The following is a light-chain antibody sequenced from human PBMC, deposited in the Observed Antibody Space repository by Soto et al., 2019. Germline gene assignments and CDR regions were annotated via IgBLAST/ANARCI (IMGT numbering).Light chain of an antibody. CDR3: SSYTGSGTLVV. CDR2: DVS. J-gene: IGLJ2*01. V-gene: IGLV2-14*01. Sequence: QSALTQPASVSGSPGQSITISCTGTSSDVGGYNYVSWYQQQPGKAPKLIIYDVSSRPSGVSNRFSGSKSGNTASLTISGLQAEDEADYYCSSYTGSGTLVVFGGGTKLTVL. CDR1: SSDVGGYNY.